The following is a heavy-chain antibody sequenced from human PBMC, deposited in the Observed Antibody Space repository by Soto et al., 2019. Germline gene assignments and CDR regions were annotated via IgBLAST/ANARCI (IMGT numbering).Heavy chain of an antibody. V-gene: IGHV1-46*01. Sequence: QVQLVQSGAEVKKPGASVKVSCKASGYTFTSYYMHWVRQAPGQGLEWMGIINPSGGSTSYAQKFQGRVTMTRDTSTSTVYMELSSLRSEDTAVYYCARDISRRPIDTAMVTWDFDYWGQGTLVTVSS. CDR1: GYTFTSYY. CDR3: ARDISRRPIDTAMVTWDFDY. CDR2: INPSGGST. D-gene: IGHD5-18*01. J-gene: IGHJ4*02.